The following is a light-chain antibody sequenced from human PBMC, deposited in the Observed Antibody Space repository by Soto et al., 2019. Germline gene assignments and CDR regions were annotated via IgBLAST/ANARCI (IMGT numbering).Light chain of an antibody. CDR2: AAS. Sequence: IQLTQSPSSLSASVGDRVIMTCRASQGISSYLAWYQQKPGKAPTLLIYAASTLETGVASRFSGSGSGTDFTLTISSLQPEDFATYYCQQLNIYPFTFGPGTKVDIK. J-gene: IGKJ3*01. V-gene: IGKV1-9*01. CDR1: QGISSY. CDR3: QQLNIYPFT.